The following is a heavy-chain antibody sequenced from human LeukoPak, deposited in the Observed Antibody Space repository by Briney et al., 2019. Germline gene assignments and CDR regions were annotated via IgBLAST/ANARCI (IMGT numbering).Heavy chain of an antibody. V-gene: IGHV3-53*01. CDR3: ARGDGYNFFDY. J-gene: IGHJ4*02. CDR2: FYVGGAT. CDR1: GFSVTNNY. Sequence: GGSLRLSCAVSGFSVTNNYMSWVRQAPGKGLEWVSVFYVGGATYYADSVKGRFTISGDNSENTLYLQMKSLRAEDTAVYYCARGDGYNFFDYWGQGTLVTVSS. D-gene: IGHD5-24*01.